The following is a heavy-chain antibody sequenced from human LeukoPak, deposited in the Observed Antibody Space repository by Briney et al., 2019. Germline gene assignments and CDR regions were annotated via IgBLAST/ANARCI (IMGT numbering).Heavy chain of an antibody. CDR1: GFTVSSSY. Sequence: GGSLRLSCEASGFTVSSSYMSWVRQAPGKGLEWVAIIYSGGGTYYADSVKGRFTISRDDSKNTPYLQVNSLRAEDTAMYYCASNSRAARQFDYWGQGTLVTVSS. D-gene: IGHD6-6*01. J-gene: IGHJ4*02. CDR2: IYSGGGT. V-gene: IGHV3-66*01. CDR3: ASNSRAARQFDY.